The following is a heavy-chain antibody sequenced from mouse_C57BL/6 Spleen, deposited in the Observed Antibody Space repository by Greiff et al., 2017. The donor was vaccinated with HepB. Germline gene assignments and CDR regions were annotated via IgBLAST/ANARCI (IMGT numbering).Heavy chain of an antibody. J-gene: IGHJ2*01. V-gene: IGHV1-5*01. CDR1: GYTFTSYW. CDR3: TRSITTVEDY. CDR2: IYPGNSDT. Sequence: EVQLQQSGTVLARPGASVKMSCKTSGYTFTSYWMHWVNQRPGQGLEWIGAIYPGNSDTSYNQKFKGKSTLTTVTSASTAYMELSSLTNEDSAVYYCTRSITTVEDYWGQGTPLTVSS. D-gene: IGHD1-1*01.